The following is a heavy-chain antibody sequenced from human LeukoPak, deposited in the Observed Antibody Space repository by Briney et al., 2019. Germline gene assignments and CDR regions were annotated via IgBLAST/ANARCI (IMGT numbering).Heavy chain of an antibody. CDR3: ARVTVNENYYYYMDV. CDR2: MNTNSGNT. Sequence: ASGKASCKASAYTLTTYDTNWVRHAAGHGRGWMGWMNTNSGNTGYAQKFQGRVTITRNTSISTADMELSSLRSEDTAVYYCARVTVNENYYYYMDVWGKGTTVTVSS. D-gene: IGHD4-11*01. CDR1: AYTLTTYD. J-gene: IGHJ6*03. V-gene: IGHV1-8*01.